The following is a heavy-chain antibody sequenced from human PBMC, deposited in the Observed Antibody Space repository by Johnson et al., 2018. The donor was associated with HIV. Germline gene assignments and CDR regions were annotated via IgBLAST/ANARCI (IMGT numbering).Heavy chain of an antibody. CDR2: ISWNSGSI. CDR1: GFTFDDYA. D-gene: IGHD3-9*01. J-gene: IGHJ3*02. CDR3: AGKTGYDAFDM. Sequence: VQLVDSGGGVVRPGGSLRLSCAASGFTFDDYAMHWVRQAPGKGLEWVSGISWNSGSIGYADSVKGRFTISRDNSKNTLHLQMNSLRTEDTAVYSCAGKTGYDAFDMWGQGTMVTVSS. V-gene: IGHV3-9*01.